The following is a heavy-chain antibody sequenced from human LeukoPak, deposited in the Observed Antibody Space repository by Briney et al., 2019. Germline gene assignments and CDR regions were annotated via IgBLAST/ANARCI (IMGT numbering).Heavy chain of an antibody. Sequence: SETLSLTCTVSGASTSAYYWSWIRQPPGKGLEWIGYSYSGGNANYNPSLKSQVTISIDTSENQFSLRPTSVTAADTAVYFCAHSKRGGGYYINAFAVWGQGALVTISS. D-gene: IGHD1-26*01. CDR3: AHSKRGGGYYINAFAV. J-gene: IGHJ3*01. V-gene: IGHV4-59*01. CDR2: SYSGGNA. CDR1: GASTSAYY.